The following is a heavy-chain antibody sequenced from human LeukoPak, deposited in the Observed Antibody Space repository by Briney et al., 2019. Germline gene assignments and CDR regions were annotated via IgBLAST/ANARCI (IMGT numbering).Heavy chain of an antibody. CDR3: ATFTEREYYLYTANL. Sequence: GGPLRLSRAASGFTFSSHWMQWVPQAPGRGLVWVSSLNSGGSSTKYVDPVKGRFTISRDNDKNTLYLQINSLSDQDTASYYCATFTEREYYLYTANLWGQGTLV. CDR1: GFTFSSHW. V-gene: IGHV3-74*01. D-gene: IGHD3-16*01. CDR2: LNSGGSST. J-gene: IGHJ4*02.